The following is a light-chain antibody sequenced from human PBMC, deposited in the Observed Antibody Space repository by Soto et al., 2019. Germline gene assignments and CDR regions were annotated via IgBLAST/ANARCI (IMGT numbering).Light chain of an antibody. CDR1: SNDVGAFNY. CDR2: GVS. Sequence: QSVLTQPASVSGSPGQSITISCTGSSNDVGAFNYVSWYRHSPGEAPKVLIRGVSIRPSGVPDRFSGSKSGTSASLAISGLRSEDEADYYCAGWEDSLNGVGFGGGTKLTVL. J-gene: IGLJ2*01. V-gene: IGLV2-14*03. CDR3: AGWEDSLNGVG.